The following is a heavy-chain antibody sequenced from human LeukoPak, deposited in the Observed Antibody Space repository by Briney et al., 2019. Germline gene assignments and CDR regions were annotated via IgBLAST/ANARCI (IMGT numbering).Heavy chain of an antibody. CDR1: GFTFSSYA. CDR2: ISYDGSNK. CDR3: ARDFLAWLRENWFDP. Sequence: GGSLRLSCAASGFTFSSYAMHWVRQAPGKGLEWVAVISYDGSNKYYADSVKGRFTISRDNSKNTLYLQMNSLRAEDTAVYYCARDFLAWLRENWFDPWGQGTLVTVSS. D-gene: IGHD3-3*02. V-gene: IGHV3-30*01. J-gene: IGHJ5*02.